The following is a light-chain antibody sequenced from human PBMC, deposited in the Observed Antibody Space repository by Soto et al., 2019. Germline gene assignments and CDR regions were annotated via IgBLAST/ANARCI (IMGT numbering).Light chain of an antibody. CDR2: DVS. CDR1: SSDVGGYNY. Sequence: QSALTQPVSVSGSPGQSITISCTGTSSDVGGYNYVSWYQQHPGKAPKLMIYDVSNRPSGVSNRFSGSKSGNTASLTISGLQAEDEADYYCSSYTSSSTLYVFGTGTKVTV. V-gene: IGLV2-14*01. J-gene: IGLJ1*01. CDR3: SSYTSSSTLYV.